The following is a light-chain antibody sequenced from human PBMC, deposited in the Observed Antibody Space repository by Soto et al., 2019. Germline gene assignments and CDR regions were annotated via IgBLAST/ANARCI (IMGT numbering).Light chain of an antibody. Sequence: EIVLTHSPGTLSFSPVERSTLSCRAIDSVASNYLSCDHHKPVRAPRRLXFGXXNSXPAIPDRFSGSGSGTDFTLTISRVEPEAFAVYYCHQYGRSPWTLGQGTKVDIK. J-gene: IGKJ1*01. CDR1: DSVASNY. V-gene: IGKV3-20*01. CDR3: HQYGRSPWT. CDR2: GXX.